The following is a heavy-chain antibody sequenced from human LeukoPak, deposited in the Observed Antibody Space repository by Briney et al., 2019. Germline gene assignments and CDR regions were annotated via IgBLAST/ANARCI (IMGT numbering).Heavy chain of an antibody. V-gene: IGHV1-8*01. J-gene: IGHJ5*02. CDR3: ARGRQLRYFDSNNWFDP. CDR1: GYTFTSYD. Sequence: ASVKVSCKASGYTFTSYDINWVRQATGQGLEWMGWMNPNSGNTGYAQKFQGRVTMTRNTSISTAYMELSSLRSEDTAVYYCARGRQLRYFDSNNWFDPWGQGTLVTVSS. D-gene: IGHD3-9*01. CDR2: MNPNSGNT.